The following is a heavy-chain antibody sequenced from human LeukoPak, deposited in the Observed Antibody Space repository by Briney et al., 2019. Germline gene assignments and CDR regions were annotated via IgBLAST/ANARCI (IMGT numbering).Heavy chain of an antibody. D-gene: IGHD6-19*01. CDR1: GYTLTELS. V-gene: IGHV1-24*01. CDR3: ATDLRRGNYEWLVLR. CDR2: FDPEDGET. J-gene: IGHJ4*02. Sequence: ASVKVSCKVSGYTLTELSMHWVRQAPGKGLEWMGGFDPEDGETIYAQKFQGRVTMTEDTSTDTAYMELSSLRSEGTAVYYCATDLRRGNYEWLVLRWGQGTLVTVSS.